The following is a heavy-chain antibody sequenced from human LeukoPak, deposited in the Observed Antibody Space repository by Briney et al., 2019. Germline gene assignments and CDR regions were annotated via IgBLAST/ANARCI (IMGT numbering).Heavy chain of an antibody. CDR3: ARVTRSSWYGGYYYGMDA. Sequence: SETLSLTCAVYGGSFSGYYWSWIRQPPGKGLEWIGEINHSGSTNYNPSLKSRVTISVDTSKNQFSLKLSSVTAADTAVYYCARVTRSSWYGGYYYGMDAWGQGTTVTVSS. V-gene: IGHV4-34*01. CDR2: INHSGST. D-gene: IGHD6-13*01. CDR1: GGSFSGYY. J-gene: IGHJ6*02.